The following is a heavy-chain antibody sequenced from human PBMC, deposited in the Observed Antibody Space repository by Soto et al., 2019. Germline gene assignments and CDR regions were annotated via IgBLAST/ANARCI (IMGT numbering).Heavy chain of an antibody. D-gene: IGHD1-26*01. CDR2: ISGSGGST. CDR1: GFTFSSYA. V-gene: IGHV3-23*01. Sequence: GGSLRLSCAASGFTFSSYAMSWVRQAPGKGLEWVSAISGSGGSTYYADSVKGRFTISRDNSKNTLYLQMNSLRAEDTAVYYCAKDSPKGYSGSYLLGYYYYGMDVWGQGTTVTVSS. CDR3: AKDSPKGYSGSYLLGYYYYGMDV. J-gene: IGHJ6*02.